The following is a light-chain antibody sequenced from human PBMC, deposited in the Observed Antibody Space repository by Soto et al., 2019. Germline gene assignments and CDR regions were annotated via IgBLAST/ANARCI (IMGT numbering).Light chain of an antibody. CDR1: SSDVGSYKL. Sequence: QPASVSGSPGQSITISCTGTSSDVGSYKLVSWYQQPPGKAPKLMIYEGTKRPSGVSDRFSGSRSGNTASLTISGLQAEDEADYYCCSYASSSTYVFATGTKLTVL. CDR3: CSYASSSTYV. J-gene: IGLJ1*01. V-gene: IGLV2-23*01. CDR2: EGT.